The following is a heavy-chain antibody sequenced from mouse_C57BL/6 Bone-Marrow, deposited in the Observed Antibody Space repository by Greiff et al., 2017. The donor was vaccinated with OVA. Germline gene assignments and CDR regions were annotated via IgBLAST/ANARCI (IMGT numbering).Heavy chain of an antibody. V-gene: IGHV5-12*01. CDR1: GFTFSDYY. D-gene: IGHD2-2*01. Sequence: DVMLVESGGGLVQPGGSLKLSCAASGFTFSDYYMYWVRQTPEKRLEWVAYISNGGGSTYYPDTVKGRFTISRDNAKNTLYLQMSRLKSEDTAMYYCARGGLRRGVYYAMDYWGQGTSVTVSS. J-gene: IGHJ4*01. CDR2: ISNGGGST. CDR3: ARGGLRRGVYYAMDY.